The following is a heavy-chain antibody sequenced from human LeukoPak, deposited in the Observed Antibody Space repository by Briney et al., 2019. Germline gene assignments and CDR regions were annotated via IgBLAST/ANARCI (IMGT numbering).Heavy chain of an antibody. CDR2: ISGSAHKI. CDR3: AGRPTGYSSGYVY. J-gene: IGHJ4*02. V-gene: IGHV3-23*01. CDR1: GFTFSDYA. D-gene: IGHD5-18*01. Sequence: GGSLRLSCVVSGFTFSDYAMSWVRRAPEKGLDWVSVISGSAHKIRYADSVKGRFTISRDNSENTVYLQMNNLRAEDTALYYCAGRPTGYSSGYVYWGQGALVTVSS.